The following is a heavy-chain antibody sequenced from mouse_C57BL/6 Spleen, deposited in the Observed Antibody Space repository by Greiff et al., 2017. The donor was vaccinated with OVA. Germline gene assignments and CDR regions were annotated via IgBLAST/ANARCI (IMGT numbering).Heavy chain of an antibody. V-gene: IGHV1-15*01. D-gene: IGHD3-2*02. CDR2: IDPETGGT. CDR3: TRGSSGYAWFAY. CDR1: GYTFTDYE. Sequence: QVQLQQSGAELVRPGASVTLSCKASGYTFTDYEMHWVKQTPVHGLEWIGAIDPETGGTAYNQKFKGKAILTADKSSSTAYMELRSLTSEDSAVYYCTRGSSGYAWFAYWGQGTLVTVSA. J-gene: IGHJ3*01.